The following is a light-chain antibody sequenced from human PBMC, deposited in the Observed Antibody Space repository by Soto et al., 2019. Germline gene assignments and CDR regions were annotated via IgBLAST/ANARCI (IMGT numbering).Light chain of an antibody. J-gene: IGKJ2*01. CDR3: LHALYRPYT. CDR2: FGS. V-gene: IGKV2-28*01. Sequence: DIVMTQSPLSLSVTPGEPASISCRSSQSLLHSDGYNDVDWVLQKPGQPPQLLIYFGSIRASGVPERFSGSVSGTDFRLKISRVEAEDVGIYYCLHALYRPYTFGQGTRLEIK. CDR1: QSLLHSDGYND.